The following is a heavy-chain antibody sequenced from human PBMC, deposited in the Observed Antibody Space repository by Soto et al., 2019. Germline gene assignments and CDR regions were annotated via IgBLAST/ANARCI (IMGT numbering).Heavy chain of an antibody. J-gene: IGHJ4*02. CDR2: IRNKADNYAT. CDR3: TRLAYCSGDSCYAFDY. V-gene: IGHV3-73*01. D-gene: IGHD2-15*01. Sequence: EVQLVESGGGLVQPGGSLKLSCAASGFTFSGSAVHWVRQASGKGLEWVGRIRNKADNYATAYAASVKGRFTISRDDSKNTAYLQMDSLKTEDTAVYYCTRLAYCSGDSCYAFDYWGQGTQVTVSS. CDR1: GFTFSGSA.